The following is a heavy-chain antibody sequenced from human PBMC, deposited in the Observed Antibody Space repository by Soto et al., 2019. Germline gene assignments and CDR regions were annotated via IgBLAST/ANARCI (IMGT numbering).Heavy chain of an antibody. V-gene: IGHV3-11*04. CDR1: GFSFRDYY. CDR2: ISGSGNTI. J-gene: IGHJ6*02. D-gene: IGHD3-22*01. Sequence: QVQLVESGGALVKPGGSLRLSCAASGFSFRDYYMSWIRQAPGKGLEWISYISGSGNTIYYADSVKGRFTISRDNAKNSLYLQMNSLRAEDTAVYYCARDKFYDSSGYYYEDYYYYYGMDVWGQGTTVTVSS. CDR3: ARDKFYDSSGYYYEDYYYYYGMDV.